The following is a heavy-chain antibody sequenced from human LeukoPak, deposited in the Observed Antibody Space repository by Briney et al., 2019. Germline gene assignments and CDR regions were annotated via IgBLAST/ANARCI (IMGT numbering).Heavy chain of an antibody. V-gene: IGHV1-8*02. J-gene: IGHJ6*03. CDR2: MNPNSGNT. D-gene: IGHD1-26*01. Sequence: GASVKVSCKASGYTFTSYDINWVRQATGQGLEWMGWMNPNSGNTGYAQKFQGRVTMTRNTSISTAYMELSSLRSEDTAVYYCARAVGGVVKILYYYYYMDVWGKGTTVTISS. CDR1: GYTFTSYD. CDR3: ARAVGGVVKILYYYYYMDV.